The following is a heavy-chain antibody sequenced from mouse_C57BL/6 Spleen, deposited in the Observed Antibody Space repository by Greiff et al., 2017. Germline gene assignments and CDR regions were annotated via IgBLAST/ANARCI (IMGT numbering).Heavy chain of an antibody. Sequence: VKLMESGPGLVAPSQSLSITCTVSGFSLTSSALSWVRQPPGNGLELLGVIWTGVGTHFNSALKSILSLSKDNSKSQVFLKMNSLQTDDTARYYCARNGKGIYDWYFDVWGTGTTVTVAS. CDR3: ARNGKGIYDWYFDV. J-gene: IGHJ1*03. V-gene: IGHV2-9-1*01. D-gene: IGHD2-3*01. CDR1: GFSLTSSA. CDR2: IWTGVGT.